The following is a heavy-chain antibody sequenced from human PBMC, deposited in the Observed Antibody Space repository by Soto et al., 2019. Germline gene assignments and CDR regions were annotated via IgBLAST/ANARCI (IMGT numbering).Heavy chain of an antibody. V-gene: IGHV3-23*01. Sequence: GGSLRLSCAASGFTFSSYAMSWVRQAPGKGLEWVSAISGSGGSTYYAESVKGRFTISRDNSKNTLYLQMNSLRAEDTAVYYCARGRGVRDGYNYGYYYGMDVWGQGTTVTVSS. CDR3: ARGRGVRDGYNYGYYYGMDV. D-gene: IGHD3-10*01. J-gene: IGHJ6*02. CDR1: GFTFSSYA. CDR2: ISGSGGST.